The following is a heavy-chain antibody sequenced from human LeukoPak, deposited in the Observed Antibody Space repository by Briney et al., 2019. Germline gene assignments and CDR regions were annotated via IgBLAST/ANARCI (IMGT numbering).Heavy chain of an antibody. V-gene: IGHV4-34*01. D-gene: IGHD6-13*01. CDR3: ARLVADSSSWYVVSYYYYMDV. Sequence: SETLSLTCAIYGGSFSGYYWSWIRQPPGKELEWIGEINHSGSTNYNPSLKSRVTISVDTSKNQFSLKLSSVTAADTAVYYCARLVADSSSWYVVSYYYYMDVWGKGTTVTISS. J-gene: IGHJ6*03. CDR1: GGSFSGYY. CDR2: INHSGST.